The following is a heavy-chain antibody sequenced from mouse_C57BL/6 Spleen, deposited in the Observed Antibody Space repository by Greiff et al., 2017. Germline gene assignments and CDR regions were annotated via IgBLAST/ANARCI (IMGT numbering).Heavy chain of an antibody. V-gene: IGHV1-39*01. D-gene: IGHD1-1*01. CDR3: ARLLRYDWYFDV. CDR1: GYSFTDYN. Sequence: VQLQQSGPELVKPGASVKISCKASGYSFTDYNMNWVKQSNGKSLEWLGVINPNYGTTSYNQKFKGKATLTVDQSSITANMQLNSLTSEDSAVYYCARLLRYDWYFDVWGTGTTVTVSS. J-gene: IGHJ1*03. CDR2: INPNYGTT.